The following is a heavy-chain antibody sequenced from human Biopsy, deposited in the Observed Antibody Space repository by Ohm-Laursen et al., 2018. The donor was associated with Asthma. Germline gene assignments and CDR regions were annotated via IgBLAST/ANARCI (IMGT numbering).Heavy chain of an antibody. V-gene: IGHV3-30*18. CDR1: GFVFRSHA. Sequence: LSCAASGFVFRSHAMHWVRQAPGKGLEWVAVVSYDGGVAHYADSMKGRFTISRDNAKSTLYLQMNRLRTDDTAVYFCAKRRGYSDLTDFDHWGQGTLATVSS. CDR2: VSYDGGVA. D-gene: IGHD3-3*01. CDR3: AKRRGYSDLTDFDH. J-gene: IGHJ4*02.